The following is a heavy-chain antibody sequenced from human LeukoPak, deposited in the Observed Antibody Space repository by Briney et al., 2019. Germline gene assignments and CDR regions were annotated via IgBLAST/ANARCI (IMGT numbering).Heavy chain of an antibody. D-gene: IGHD6-19*01. J-gene: IGHJ4*02. Sequence: GKSLRLSCAASGFTFSNYAIHRVRQAPGKGLEWASLISYDGYNKFYANSVKGRFTISRDNSKNTLYLQMNSLRTDDTAVYYCAKAGSSGSFDSWGQGTLVTVSS. CDR2: ISYDGYNK. CDR3: AKAGSSGSFDS. CDR1: GFTFSNYA. V-gene: IGHV3-30*04.